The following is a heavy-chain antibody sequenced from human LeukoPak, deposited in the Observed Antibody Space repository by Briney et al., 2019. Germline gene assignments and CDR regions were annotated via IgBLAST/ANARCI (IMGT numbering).Heavy chain of an antibody. V-gene: IGHV3-9*01. CDR1: GFTFDDYA. J-gene: IGHJ6*02. Sequence: GGSLRLSCAASGFTFDDYAMHWVRQAPGKGLEWVSGISWNSGSIGYADSVKGRFTISRDNAKNSLYLQMNSLRAEDTALYYCAKDINEDDMGPNYYYYGMDVWGQGTTVTVSS. D-gene: IGHD3-9*01. CDR3: AKDINEDDMGPNYYYYGMDV. CDR2: ISWNSGSI.